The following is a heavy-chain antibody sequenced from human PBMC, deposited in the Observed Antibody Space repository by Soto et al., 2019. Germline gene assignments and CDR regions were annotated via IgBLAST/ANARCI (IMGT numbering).Heavy chain of an antibody. Sequence: QVQLVQSGAEVKNPGASVKVSCKASGYTFTRYGIGWARQAAGQGLEWMGWINTYNGNTNYAQNVQGRGTLTTDTSTSTAYMELRSLRSNDTAIHYCAMVDVFVPPSPQDVWGQGTTVIVSS. CDR2: INTYNGNT. CDR3: AMVDVFVPPSPQDV. CDR1: GYTFTRYG. V-gene: IGHV1-18*01. D-gene: IGHD2-8*01. J-gene: IGHJ6*02.